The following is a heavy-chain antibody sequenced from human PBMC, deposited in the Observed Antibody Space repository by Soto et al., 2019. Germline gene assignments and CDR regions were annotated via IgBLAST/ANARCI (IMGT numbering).Heavy chain of an antibody. CDR1: GFTFSAFR. CDR3: MRDRNWSPH. Sequence: VQMVQSGGGLVQPGGSLRLSCAVSGFTFSAFRMTWVRQAPGRGLEWVATINHDGSENYYVDSVTGRFTISRDNAKSSLYLQMNSLRAEDAAVYYCMRDRNWSPHWGEGTEVTVSA. CDR2: INHDGSEN. J-gene: IGHJ4*02. V-gene: IGHV3-7*01.